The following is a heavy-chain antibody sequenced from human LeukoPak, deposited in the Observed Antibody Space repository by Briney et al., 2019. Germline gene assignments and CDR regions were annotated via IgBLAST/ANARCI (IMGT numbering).Heavy chain of an antibody. CDR1: GFTFSNYA. CDR3: ARDPNGKYVGAFDFQR. J-gene: IGHJ1*01. D-gene: IGHD2-8*01. Sequence: GGSLRLSCAASGFTFSNYALTWVRQAPGRGLEWVSSISGAGTYYADSVKGRFSISIDNYKNTLYLQMSRLRADDTAVYYCARDPNGKYVGAFDFQRWGQGTLVTDSS. V-gene: IGHV3-23*01. CDR2: ISGAGT.